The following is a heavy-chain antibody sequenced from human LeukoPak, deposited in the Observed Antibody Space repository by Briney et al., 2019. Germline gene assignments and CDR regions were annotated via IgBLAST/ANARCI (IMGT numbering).Heavy chain of an antibody. CDR3: ARDRSVGTISSGMDV. V-gene: IGHV3-7*01. CDR2: IKQDGSEK. D-gene: IGHD3-3*01. Sequence: GGSLRLSCAASGFPFSSYWMSWVRQAPGKGLEWVANIKQDGSEKYYVDSVKGRFTISRDNAKNSLYLQMNSLRAEDTAVYYCARDRSVGTISSGMDVWGQGTTVTVSS. CDR1: GFPFSSYW. J-gene: IGHJ6*02.